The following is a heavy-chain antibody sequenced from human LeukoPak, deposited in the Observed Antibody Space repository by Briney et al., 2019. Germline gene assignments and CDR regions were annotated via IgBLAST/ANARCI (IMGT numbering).Heavy chain of an antibody. CDR3: AKLPLTGEQDY. V-gene: IGHV3-30*18. D-gene: IGHD7-27*01. CDR2: ISYDGSNK. CDR1: GFTFSSYG. Sequence: GRSLRLSCAASGFTFSSYGMHWVRQAPGKGLEWVAVISYDGSNKYYADSVKGRFTISRDNSKNTLYPQMNSLRAEDTAVYYCAKLPLTGEQDYWGQGTLVTVSS. J-gene: IGHJ4*02.